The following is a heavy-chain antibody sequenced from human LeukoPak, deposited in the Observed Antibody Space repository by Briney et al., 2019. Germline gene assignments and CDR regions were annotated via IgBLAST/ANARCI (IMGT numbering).Heavy chain of an antibody. CDR3: ARGSITMIPY. V-gene: IGHV4-31*03. D-gene: IGHD3-22*01. J-gene: IGHJ4*02. CDR1: GVSISSGGYY. Sequence: PSQTLSLTCTVSGVSISSGGYYWRWLRQHPGKGLEWIGYIYYSGSTYYNPSLKSRVTISVDTSKNQFSLKLSSVTAADTAVYYCARGSITMIPYWGQGTLVTVSS. CDR2: IYYSGST.